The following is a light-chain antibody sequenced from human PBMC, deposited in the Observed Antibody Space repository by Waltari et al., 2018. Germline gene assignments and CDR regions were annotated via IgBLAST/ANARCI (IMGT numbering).Light chain of an antibody. CDR1: DSNIDSFG. Sequence: QSVLTQAPSVSGAPGQRVTIPCTGGDSNIDSFGVNWSLHLPGRVPKLIIYENTNRPSGVPDRFSGSKSGTSASLAIDGLQPEDEGDYYCQSYDNSLRGSVLFGGGTKVTV. CDR3: QSYDNSLRGSVL. V-gene: IGLV1-40*01. CDR2: ENT. J-gene: IGLJ3*02.